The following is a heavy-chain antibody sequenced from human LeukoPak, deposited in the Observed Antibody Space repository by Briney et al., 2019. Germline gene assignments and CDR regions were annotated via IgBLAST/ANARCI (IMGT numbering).Heavy chain of an antibody. J-gene: IGHJ4*02. CDR3: ARDRKDYGDFDY. CDR2: IYHTGSN. D-gene: IGHD4-17*01. Sequence: PSETLSLTCTVSGGSVSSADYYWSWIRHPPGKALEWIGYIYHTGSNNYKYSLKSRVTISVDTSKNQFSLKLSSVTAADTAVYYCARDRKDYGDFDYWGQGTLVTVSS. CDR1: GGSVSSADYY. V-gene: IGHV4-61*08.